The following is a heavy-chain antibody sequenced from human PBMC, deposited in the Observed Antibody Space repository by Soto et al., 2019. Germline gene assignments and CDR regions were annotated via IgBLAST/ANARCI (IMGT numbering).Heavy chain of an antibody. J-gene: IGHJ5*02. V-gene: IGHV3-23*01. CDR2: ISGSGGST. D-gene: IGHD2-15*01. CDR1: GFTFSSYA. Sequence: GGSLRLSCAASGFTFSSYAMSWVRQAPGKGLEWVSAISGSGGSTYYADSVKGRFTISRDNSKNTLYLQMNSLRAEDTAVYYCAKSRVVVVVAAIPNWFDPWGQGTLVTVSS. CDR3: AKSRVVVVVAAIPNWFDP.